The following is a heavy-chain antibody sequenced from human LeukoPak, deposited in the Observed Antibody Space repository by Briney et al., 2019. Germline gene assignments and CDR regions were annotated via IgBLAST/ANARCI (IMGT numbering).Heavy chain of an antibody. CDR2: IKQDGSEK. J-gene: IGHJ4*02. CDR1: GFTFSSYW. D-gene: IGHD3-22*01. V-gene: IGHV3-7*01. CDR3: ARTYYDSSGYQTLFDY. Sequence: GGSLRLSCAASGFTFSSYWISWVRQAPGKGLEWVANIKQDGSEKYYVDSVKGRFTISRDNAKNSLYLQMNSLRAEDTAVYYCARTYYDSSGYQTLFDYWGQGTLVTVSS.